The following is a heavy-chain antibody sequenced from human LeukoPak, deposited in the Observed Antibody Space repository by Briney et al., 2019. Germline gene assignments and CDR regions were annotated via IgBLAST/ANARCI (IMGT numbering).Heavy chain of an antibody. D-gene: IGHD6-13*01. V-gene: IGHV3-64D*06. J-gene: IGHJ4*02. CDR3: VKDLYKGDSASWYFFHY. CDR2: ISANGGST. CDR1: GFIISDYA. Sequence: GGSLRLSCSASGFIISDYAMHWVRQAPGKGLEYVSGISANGGSTYHADSVKGRFTISRDTSKNTLYLQMSSLRAEDTAMYYCVKDLYKGDSASWYFFHYWGQGTMVTVSS.